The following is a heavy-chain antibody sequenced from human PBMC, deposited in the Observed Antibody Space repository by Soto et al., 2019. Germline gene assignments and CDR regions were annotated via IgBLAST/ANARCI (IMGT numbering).Heavy chain of an antibody. V-gene: IGHV3-48*02. CDR1: GFTFSSYT. J-gene: IGHJ3*02. Sequence: GSLRLSCAASGFTFSSYTMNWVRQAPGKGLEWVSYMSSGSSIIYYADSVKGRFTISRDNANNSLYLQMNSLRDEDTAVYYCARDMYTSGWLRGAFDIWGQGTMVTVSS. D-gene: IGHD6-19*01. CDR3: ARDMYTSGWLRGAFDI. CDR2: MSSGSSII.